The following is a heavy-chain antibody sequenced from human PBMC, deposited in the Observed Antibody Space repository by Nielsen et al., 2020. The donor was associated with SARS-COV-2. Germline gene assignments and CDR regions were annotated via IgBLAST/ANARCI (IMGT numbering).Heavy chain of an antibody. D-gene: IGHD1-14*01. CDR3: ARNQLLVYDVFNI. V-gene: IGHV3-33*01. Sequence: GGSLRLSCAASGFTFSNYGMHWVRQAPGKGLEWVAVIWYDGSNKYYADSVKGRFAISRDNAKNSLYLQMNSLRAEDTAVYYCARNQLLVYDVFNIWGQGTMVTVSS. CDR1: GFTFSNYG. CDR2: IWYDGSNK. J-gene: IGHJ3*02.